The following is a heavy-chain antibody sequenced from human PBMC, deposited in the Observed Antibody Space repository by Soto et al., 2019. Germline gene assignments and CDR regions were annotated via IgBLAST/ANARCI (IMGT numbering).Heavy chain of an antibody. CDR1: GFNVMSYW. CDR3: ARDIGFDYVN. D-gene: IGHD3-16*01. Sequence: GSLRLSCAVSGFNVMSYWMSWVRQAPGKGLEWVASIKEDGSEIYYLQSVRGRFSISGDSAGNALHLTMNYLSAEDTGVYFCARDIGFDYVNWGQGTLVTVSS. J-gene: IGHJ4*02. CDR2: IKEDGSEI. V-gene: IGHV3-7*01.